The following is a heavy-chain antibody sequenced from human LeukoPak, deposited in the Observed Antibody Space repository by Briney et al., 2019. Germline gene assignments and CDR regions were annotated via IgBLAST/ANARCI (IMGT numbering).Heavy chain of an antibody. Sequence: GGSLRLSCAASGYTFGSYWMYWVRQAPGKGLVWVSRINNDGSSTIYADSVKGRFTISRDNAKNTLYLQMNSLRDDDTAVYYCVRDNGGEHLWGQGTLVTVSS. CDR2: INNDGSST. CDR1: GYTFGSYW. J-gene: IGHJ4*02. V-gene: IGHV3-74*01. CDR3: VRDNGGEHL. D-gene: IGHD3-16*01.